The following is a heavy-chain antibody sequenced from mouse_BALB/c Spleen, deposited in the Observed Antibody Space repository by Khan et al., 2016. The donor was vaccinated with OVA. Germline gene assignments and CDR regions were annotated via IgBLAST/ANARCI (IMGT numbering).Heavy chain of an antibody. V-gene: IGHV5-6-5*01. Sequence: EVELVESGGGLVKPGGSLKLSCAASGFTFSNYGVSWVRQTPEKRLEWVASISSGDTTYYPDSVKGRFTISRDNARNILYLQMSSLGSEGTAMYYCARDDWFAYWGQGTLVTVSA. CDR1: GFTFSNYG. CDR3: ARDDWFAY. J-gene: IGHJ3*01. CDR2: ISSGDTT.